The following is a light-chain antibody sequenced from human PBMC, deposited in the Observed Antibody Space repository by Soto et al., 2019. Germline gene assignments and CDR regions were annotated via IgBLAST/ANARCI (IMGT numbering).Light chain of an antibody. CDR2: KAS. J-gene: IGKJ4*01. CDR3: QQYNSYPLT. Sequence: DIQMTQSPSTLSASVGDRVTITCRASQSISSWLAWYQQKPGKAPNLLIYKASSLESGVPSRFSGSGSGTEFTLTISSLQTDDFATYYCQQYNSYPLTFGGVNKVEIK. V-gene: IGKV1-5*03. CDR1: QSISSW.